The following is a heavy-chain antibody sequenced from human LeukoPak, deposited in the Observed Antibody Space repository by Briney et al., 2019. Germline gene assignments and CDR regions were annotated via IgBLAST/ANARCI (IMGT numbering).Heavy chain of an antibody. V-gene: IGHV3-21*01. D-gene: IGHD6-19*01. J-gene: IGHJ4*02. CDR3: ARNGDSSGWYMNDY. CDR2: ISSSSSYI. CDR1: GFTFSSYS. Sequence: GGSLRLSCAASGFTFSSYSMNWVRQAPGKGLEWVSSISSSSSYIYYADSVKGRFTISRDNAKNSLYLQMNSLRAEDTAVYYCARNGDSSGWYMNDYWGQGTMVTVSS.